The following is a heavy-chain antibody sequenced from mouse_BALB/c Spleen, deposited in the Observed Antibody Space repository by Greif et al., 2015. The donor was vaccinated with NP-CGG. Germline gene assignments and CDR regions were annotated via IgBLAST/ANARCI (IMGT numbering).Heavy chain of an antibody. CDR2: IDPANGNT. J-gene: IGHJ3*01. D-gene: IGHD3-1*01. CDR3: ARGTEGPLFAY. V-gene: IGHV14-3*02. Sequence: DVKLVESGAELVKPGASVKLSCTASGFNIKDTYMHWVKQRPEQGLEWIGRIDPANGNTKYDPKFQGKATITADTSSNTAYLQLSSLTSDDTAVYYCARGTEGPLFAYWGQGTLVTVSA. CDR1: GFNIKDTY.